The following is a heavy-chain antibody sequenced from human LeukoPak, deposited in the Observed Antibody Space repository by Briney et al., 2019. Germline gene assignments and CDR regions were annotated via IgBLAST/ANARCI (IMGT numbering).Heavy chain of an antibody. CDR2: MNPDSGNT. J-gene: IGHJ4*02. D-gene: IGHD6-13*01. CDR1: GHTYTSYD. Sequence: ASVKVSCKASGHTYTSYDINWVRQATGQGLEWMGWMNPDSGNTGYAQKFQGRVTMTRNPSISTAYMELSSLTSEDTAVYYCARRIAAAGVGIVYWGQGTLVTVSS. CDR3: ARRIAAAGVGIVY. V-gene: IGHV1-8*01.